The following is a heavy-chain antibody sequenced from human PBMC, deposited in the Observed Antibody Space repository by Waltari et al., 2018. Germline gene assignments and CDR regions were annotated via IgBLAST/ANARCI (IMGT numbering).Heavy chain of an antibody. CDR3: ARDGYCSGGSCYSGWSDP. V-gene: IGHV1-3*01. D-gene: IGHD2-15*01. J-gene: IGHJ5*02. Sequence: QVQLVQSGAEVKKPGASVKVSCTPSGCSFTNFAVHWVRPAPGQRLEWMGWINASNCNRRYSQKFQDRVTIARDTSASTAYMELSSLRSEDTAVYSCARDGYCSGGSCYSGWSDPWGQGTLVIVSS. CDR1: GCSFTNFA. CDR2: INASNCNR.